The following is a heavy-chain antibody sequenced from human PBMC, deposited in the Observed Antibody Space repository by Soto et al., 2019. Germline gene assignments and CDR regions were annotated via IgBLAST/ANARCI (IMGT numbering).Heavy chain of an antibody. Sequence: ASVKVSCKASGFTFTSSAVQWVRQARGQRLEWIGWIVVGSGNTNYAQKFQERVTITRDMSTSTAYMELSSLRSEDTAVYYCAADPRPHFGDFQHWGQGTLVTVSS. CDR1: GFTFTSSA. CDR3: AADPRPHFGDFQH. D-gene: IGHD3-16*01. CDR2: IVVGSGNT. J-gene: IGHJ1*01. V-gene: IGHV1-58*01.